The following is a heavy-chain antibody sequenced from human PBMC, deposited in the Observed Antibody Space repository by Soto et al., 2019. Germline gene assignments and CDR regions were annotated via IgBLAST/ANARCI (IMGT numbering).Heavy chain of an antibody. V-gene: IGHV4-31*03. CDR1: GGSISSGGYY. CDR3: ARQTAAAGPSIDY. Sequence: SETLSLTCTVSGGSISSGGYYWSWIRQHPGKGLEWIGYIYYSGSTYYNPSLKSRVTISVDTSKNQFSLKLSSVTASDTAMYYCARQTAAAGPSIDYWGQGTLVTVSS. J-gene: IGHJ4*02. D-gene: IGHD6-13*01. CDR2: IYYSGST.